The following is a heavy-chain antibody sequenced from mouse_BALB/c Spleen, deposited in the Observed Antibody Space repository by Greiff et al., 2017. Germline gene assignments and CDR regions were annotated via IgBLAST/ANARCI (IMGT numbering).Heavy chain of an antibody. CDR1: GFNIKDTY. CDR2: IDPANGNT. D-gene: IGHD4-1*01. Sequence: VQLKESGAELVKPGASVKLSCTASGFNIKDTYMHWVKQRPEQGLEWIGRIDPANGNTKYDPKFQGKATITADTSSNTAYLQLSSLTSEDTAVYYCARNWDEGAWFAYWGQGTLVTVSA. V-gene: IGHV14-3*02. J-gene: IGHJ3*01. CDR3: ARNWDEGAWFAY.